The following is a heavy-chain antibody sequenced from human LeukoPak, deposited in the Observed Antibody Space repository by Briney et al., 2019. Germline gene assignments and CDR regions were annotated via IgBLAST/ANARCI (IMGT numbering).Heavy chain of an antibody. CDR2: IKQDVSDK. CDR1: GFTFTTHW. D-gene: IGHD2-2*01. V-gene: IGHV3-7*01. CDR3: ARLSDTEGSSTSYRGSDI. J-gene: IGHJ3*02. Sequence: GGSLRLSCAASGFTFTTHWMSWVRQVAGKGRERVANIKQDVSDKYYVESVKGRFTISRDNAKNSLYLQMNSLRAEDTAVYYCARLSDTEGSSTSYRGSDIWGQGTMVTVSS.